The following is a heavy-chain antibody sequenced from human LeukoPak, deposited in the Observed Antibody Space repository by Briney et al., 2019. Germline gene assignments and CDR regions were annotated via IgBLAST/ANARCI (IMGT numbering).Heavy chain of an antibody. D-gene: IGHD1-14*01. Sequence: SETLSLTCTVSGGSISSGSYYWSWIRQPAGKGLEWIGRIYTSGSTNYNPSLKSRVTISVDTSKNQFSLRLSSVTAADTAVYYCASEPRQGHRAFDIWGQGTMVTVSS. J-gene: IGHJ3*02. V-gene: IGHV4-61*02. CDR2: IYTSGST. CDR1: GGSISSGSYY. CDR3: ASEPRQGHRAFDI.